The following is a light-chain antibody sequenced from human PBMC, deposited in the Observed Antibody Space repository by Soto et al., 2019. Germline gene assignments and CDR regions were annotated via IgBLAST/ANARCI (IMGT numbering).Light chain of an antibody. J-gene: IGKJ4*01. CDR2: DAS. CDR1: QSVSSY. CDR3: QQRSNWPPVN. Sequence: EIVLTQSPATLSLSPGERATLSCRASQSVSSYLAWYQQKTDQAPRLLIYDASNRATGIPARFSGSGSGTHFTLTISSLEPEDFAIYYCQQRSNWPPVNFGGGTKVEIK. V-gene: IGKV3-11*01.